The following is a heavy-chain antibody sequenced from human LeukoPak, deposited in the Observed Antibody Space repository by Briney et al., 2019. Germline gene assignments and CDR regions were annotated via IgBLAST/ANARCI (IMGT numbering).Heavy chain of an antibody. CDR3: AKVIGLVDPFDY. CDR1: GFTFKNCA. V-gene: IGHV3-23*01. Sequence: GGSLRLSCVVSGFTFKNCAMSWVRQAPGKGLEWVSSISDSGGSTYYADSVKGRFTISRDNSKNTLYLQVNSLRADDTAVYYCAKVIGLVDPFDYWGQGTLVTVSS. J-gene: IGHJ4*02. CDR2: ISDSGGST. D-gene: IGHD2-15*01.